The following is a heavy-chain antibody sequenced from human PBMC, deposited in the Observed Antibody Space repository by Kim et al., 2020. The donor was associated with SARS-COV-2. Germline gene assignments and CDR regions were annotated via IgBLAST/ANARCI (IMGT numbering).Heavy chain of an antibody. CDR3: ASACFHSSSSRSYYAMAV. CDR2: INGDGSNT. CDR1: GFTFSSYW. V-gene: IGHV3-74*01. D-gene: IGHD6-6*01. J-gene: IGHJ6*01. Sequence: GGSLRLSCAASGFTFSSYWMHWVRQAPGKGLVWVSRINGDGSNTSYADSVKARFTISRDNAKNTLYLQINSLRAEDTALYYCASACFHSSSSRSYYAMAV.